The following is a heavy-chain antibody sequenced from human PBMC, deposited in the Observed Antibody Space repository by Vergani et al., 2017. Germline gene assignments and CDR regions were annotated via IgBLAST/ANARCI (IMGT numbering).Heavy chain of an antibody. V-gene: IGHV5-51*03. CDR3: ARRGIAAATLDCYFDL. CDR1: GYSFTTYW. Sequence: EVQLVQSGAEVKKPGESLKISCKGSGYSFTTYWIGWVRQMPGKGLAWMGIIYPGDSDTRYSPSFQGQVTISVDNSTSTAYLQWSSLRASDTAMYYCARRGIAAATLDCYFDLWGRGTLVTVSS. J-gene: IGHJ2*01. D-gene: IGHD6-13*01. CDR2: IYPGDSDT.